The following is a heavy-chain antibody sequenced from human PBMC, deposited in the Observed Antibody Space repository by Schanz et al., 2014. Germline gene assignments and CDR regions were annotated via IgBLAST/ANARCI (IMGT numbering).Heavy chain of an antibody. V-gene: IGHV3-74*01. CDR2: IDTAGSYT. CDR3: VRWGAS. J-gene: IGHJ5*02. D-gene: IGHD3-16*01. Sequence: EVRLVESGGGLVKPGGSLRLSCAASGFTFSSYSMSWVRQAPGKGLVWVSTIDTAGSYTSYVDSVKGRFTISRDNAKNTLYLQMSRLRVEDTAVYYCVRWGASWGQGTLVTVSS. CDR1: GFTFSSYS.